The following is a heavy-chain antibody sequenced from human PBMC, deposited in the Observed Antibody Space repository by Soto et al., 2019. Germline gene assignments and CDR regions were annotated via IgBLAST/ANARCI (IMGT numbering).Heavy chain of an antibody. D-gene: IGHD2-2*01. CDR3: ARGHCTTSSCYPSDY. V-gene: IGHV4-4*07. CDR2: IYTSGST. Sequence: QVQLQESGPGLVKPSETLSLSCTVSGGSISNYYWSWLRQPAGKGLEWIGRIYTSGSTDYNPSLKIRVIMSIDTSNNQFSLKLSSVTAADTAVYYCARGHCTTSSCYPSDYWGQGTLVTVSS. CDR1: GGSISNYY. J-gene: IGHJ4*02.